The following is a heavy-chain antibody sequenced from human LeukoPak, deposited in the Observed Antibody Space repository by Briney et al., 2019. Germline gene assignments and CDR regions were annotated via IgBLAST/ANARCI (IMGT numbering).Heavy chain of an antibody. V-gene: IGHV3-30*02. CDR2: IRSDEMNK. CDR1: RFTFDKYD. Sequence: GSLRLSCATSRFTFDKYDMHWVRQAPGKGLQWVALIRSDEMNKYYADSVKCRFTISRDNSKNTLYLQINSLIGHDTALYYFXXGXYYDXTGYSDGWGQGTLVTVSS. D-gene: IGHD3-22*01. J-gene: IGHJ4*02. CDR3: XXGXYYDXTGYSDG.